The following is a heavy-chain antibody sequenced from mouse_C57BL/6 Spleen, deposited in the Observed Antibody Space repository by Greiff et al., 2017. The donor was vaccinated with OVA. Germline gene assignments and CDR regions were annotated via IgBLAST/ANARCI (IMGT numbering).Heavy chain of an antibody. CDR2: ISYDGSN. D-gene: IGHD2-4*01. CDR1: GYSITSGYY. V-gene: IGHV3-6*01. Sequence: VQLQQSGPGLVKPSQSLSLTCSVTGYSITSGYYWNWIRQFPGNKLEWMGYISYDGSNNYNPSLKNRISITRDTSKNQFFLKLNSVTTEDTATYYCARGIYYDYDEGGYYAMDYWGQGTSVTVSS. CDR3: ARGIYYDYDEGGYYAMDY. J-gene: IGHJ4*01.